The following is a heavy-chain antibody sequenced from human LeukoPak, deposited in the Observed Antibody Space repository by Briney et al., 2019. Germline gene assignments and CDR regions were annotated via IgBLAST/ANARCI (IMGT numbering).Heavy chain of an antibody. CDR3: ARDVTIFGVVIQKNNWFDP. CDR1: GYTFTGYY. CDR2: INPNSGGT. V-gene: IGHV1-2*02. Sequence: ASVKVSCKASGYTFTGYYMHWVRQAPGQGLEWMGWINPNSGGTNYAQKFQGRVTMTRDTSISTAYMELSRLRSDDTAVYYCARDVTIFGVVIQKNNWFDPWGQGTLVTVSS. D-gene: IGHD3-3*01. J-gene: IGHJ5*02.